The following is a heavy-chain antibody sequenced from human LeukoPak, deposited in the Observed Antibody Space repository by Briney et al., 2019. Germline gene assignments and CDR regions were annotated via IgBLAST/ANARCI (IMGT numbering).Heavy chain of an antibody. V-gene: IGHV3-30*18. CDR1: GFTFSNYD. Sequence: GGSPRLSCAASGFTFSNYDIHWVRQAPGKGLEWVAMISHDGRNHYYADSVKGRFSISRDNSKTTVFLQMNSLRPEDTAVYYCAKDGSCKDQLACGDYYYDYGMGVWGQGTTVAVSS. CDR3: AKDGSCKDQLACGDYYYDYGMGV. CDR2: ISHDGRNH. J-gene: IGHJ6*02. D-gene: IGHD2-2*01.